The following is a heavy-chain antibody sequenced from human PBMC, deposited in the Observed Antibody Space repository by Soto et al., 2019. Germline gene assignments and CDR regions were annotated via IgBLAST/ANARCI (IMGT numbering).Heavy chain of an antibody. CDR3: ARVRYSGGWYGMDV. D-gene: IGHD6-19*01. Sequence: ASVKVSCKASGYTFTSYDINWVRQATGQGLEWMGWMNPNSGNTGYAQKFQGRVTMTRNTSISTAYMELSSLRSEDTAVYYCARVRYSGGWYGMDVWGQWTTVTVSS. CDR2: MNPNSGNT. J-gene: IGHJ6*02. CDR1: GYTFTSYD. V-gene: IGHV1-8*01.